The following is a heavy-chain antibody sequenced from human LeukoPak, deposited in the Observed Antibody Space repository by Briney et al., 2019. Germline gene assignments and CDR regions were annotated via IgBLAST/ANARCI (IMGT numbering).Heavy chain of an antibody. CDR3: AREGYCSGGSCYDWFFDL. Sequence: PGRSLRLSCAASGFTFSSYGMHWVRQAPGKGLEWVAVIWYDGSNKYYADSVKGRFTISRDNSKNTLYLQMISLRAEDTAVYYCAREGYCSGGSCYDWFFDLWGRGTLVTVSS. V-gene: IGHV3-33*01. CDR1: GFTFSSYG. CDR2: IWYDGSNK. J-gene: IGHJ2*01. D-gene: IGHD2-15*01.